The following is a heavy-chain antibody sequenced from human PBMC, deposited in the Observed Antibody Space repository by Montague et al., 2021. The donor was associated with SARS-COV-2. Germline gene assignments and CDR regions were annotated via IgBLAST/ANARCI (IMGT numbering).Heavy chain of an antibody. J-gene: IGHJ4*02. CDR3: ARDIAVAGLFDY. CDR2: ISISGST. CDR1: GGSISSGSYY. V-gene: IGHV4-61*02. D-gene: IGHD6-19*01. Sequence: TLSLTCTVSGGSISSGSYYWSWIRQPAGKGLEWIGRISISGSTNYNPSLKSRVTISVDTSKNQFSLKLSSVTAADTAVDYCARDIAVAGLFDYWGQGTLVTVSS.